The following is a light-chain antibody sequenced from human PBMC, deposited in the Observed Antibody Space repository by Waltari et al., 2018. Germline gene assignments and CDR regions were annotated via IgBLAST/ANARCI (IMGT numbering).Light chain of an antibody. CDR2: STN. J-gene: IGLJ3*02. V-gene: IGLV8-61*01. Sequence: QPVVTQEPSFSVSPGGTVTLTCCLSSGSVSPSHYPSWYQQTPGQAPRTLIYSTNTRSSGVPDRFSGSILGNKAALTITGAQADDESDYYCVLYMGSGIWVFGGGTKLTVL. CDR1: SGSVSPSHY. CDR3: VLYMGSGIWV.